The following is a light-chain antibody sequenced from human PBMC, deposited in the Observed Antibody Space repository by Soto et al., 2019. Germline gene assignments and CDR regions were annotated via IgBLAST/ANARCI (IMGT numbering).Light chain of an antibody. J-gene: IGKJ4*01. CDR2: DTS. Sequence: EVVMRQSPATLSGSPGEGATLSCRASQGIGDTLAWYQHKPGQTPRLLIYDTSTSATGVPTRFSGSRSGAEYTLTINSLQLEDFAVYNCQPNKNLRLTVRGGTNVDI. V-gene: IGKV3-15*01. CDR3: QPNKNLRLT. CDR1: QGIGDT.